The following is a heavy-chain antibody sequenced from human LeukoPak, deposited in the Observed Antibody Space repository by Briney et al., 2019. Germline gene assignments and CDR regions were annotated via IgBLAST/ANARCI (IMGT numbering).Heavy chain of an antibody. Sequence: SETLSLTCTVSGGSISSYYWSWIRQPPGKGLEWIGHMYHSGITYYNPSLKSRVTISLDTSRNQFSLKLSSVTAADTAVYYCARVRFFDSSGYYYDFDFWGQGTLVTVSS. J-gene: IGHJ4*02. D-gene: IGHD3-22*01. CDR2: MYHSGIT. V-gene: IGHV4-59*08. CDR3: ARVRFFDSSGYYYDFDF. CDR1: GGSISSYY.